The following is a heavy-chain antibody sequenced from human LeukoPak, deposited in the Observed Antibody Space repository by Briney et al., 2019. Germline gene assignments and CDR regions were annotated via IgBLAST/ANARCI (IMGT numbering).Heavy chain of an antibody. J-gene: IGHJ4*02. CDR1: GGTVSSNY. Sequence: GGSLRLSCAASGGTVSSNYMSWIRQAPGKGLEWVSVIYSGGSTYYAESVKGRFTISRDNSKNTLYLQMNSLRAEDTAVYYCAILVGAIPFDYWGQGTLVTVSS. D-gene: IGHD1-26*01. CDR2: IYSGGST. CDR3: AILVGAIPFDY. V-gene: IGHV3-53*01.